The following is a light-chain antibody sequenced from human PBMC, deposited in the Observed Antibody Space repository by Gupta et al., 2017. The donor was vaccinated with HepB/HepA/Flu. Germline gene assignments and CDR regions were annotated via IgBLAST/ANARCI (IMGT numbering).Light chain of an antibody. CDR1: RSDIGAYDH. CDR2: GVT. Sequence: QSALTQPRSVSGSQGQSVVISCTGTRSDIGAYDHVSWYQQHPGKAPKLMIFGVTKRPSGVPDHFSGSKSGNTASLTISGLQAEDEADYYCCSYAGSYTYVFGSGTTVIVL. J-gene: IGLJ1*01. V-gene: IGLV2-11*01. CDR3: CSYAGSYTYV.